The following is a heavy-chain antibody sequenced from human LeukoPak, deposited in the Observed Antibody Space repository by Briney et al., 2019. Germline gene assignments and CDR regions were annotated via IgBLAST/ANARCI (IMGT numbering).Heavy chain of an antibody. J-gene: IGHJ4*02. Sequence: GGSLRLSCVASGFTFSRYWMSWVRQAPGKGLEWVANIKQDGSEEYYVDSVNGRFTISRDNAKNSLYLQMDSLRAEDTAVYYCYGESYLFDYWGQGTLVTVS. V-gene: IGHV3-7*01. D-gene: IGHD3-10*01. CDR2: IKQDGSEE. CDR3: YGESYLFDY. CDR1: GFTFSRYW.